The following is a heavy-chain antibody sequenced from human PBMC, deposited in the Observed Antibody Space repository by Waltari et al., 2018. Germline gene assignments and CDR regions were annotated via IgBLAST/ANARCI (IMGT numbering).Heavy chain of an antibody. Sequence: QLVESGGNLVEPGGSLRLSCEASGFAFRKYGMNWVRQAPGKGLDWVSYLSGDESKVFYAESGKGRFTISRDDAKNSLYLHMSSLRDEDTAVYYCAREFSGSFDYMDVWGKGTTVTVSS. CDR2: LSGDESKV. D-gene: IGHD1-26*01. V-gene: IGHV3-48*03. J-gene: IGHJ6*03. CDR1: GFAFRKYG. CDR3: AREFSGSFDYMDV.